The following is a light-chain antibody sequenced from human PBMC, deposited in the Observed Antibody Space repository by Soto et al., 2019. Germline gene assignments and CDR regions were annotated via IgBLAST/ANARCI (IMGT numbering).Light chain of an antibody. CDR3: QQYSTSRLT. J-gene: IGKJ4*01. CDR1: QSVTRSY. V-gene: IGKV3-20*01. Sequence: EIVLTQSPGTLSLSPGERATLSCRASQSVTRSYLAWYQQKPGQAPRLLLSGASSRATGIPDRFSGSGSGTDFTFTISRLEPEDFAVYYCQQYSTSRLTCGCGTKLEIK. CDR2: GAS.